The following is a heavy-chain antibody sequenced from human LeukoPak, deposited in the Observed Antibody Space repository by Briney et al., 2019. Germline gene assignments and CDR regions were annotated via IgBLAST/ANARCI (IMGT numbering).Heavy chain of an antibody. Sequence: SETLSLTCTVSGGSISSYYWSWIRQPPGKGLEWIGYIYYSGSTNYNPSLKSRVTISVDTSKNQFSLKLSSVTAADTAVYYCARETREQWLVNYFDYWGQGTLVTVSS. CDR1: GGSISSYY. J-gene: IGHJ4*02. D-gene: IGHD6-19*01. CDR2: IYYSGST. CDR3: ARETREQWLVNYFDY. V-gene: IGHV4-59*12.